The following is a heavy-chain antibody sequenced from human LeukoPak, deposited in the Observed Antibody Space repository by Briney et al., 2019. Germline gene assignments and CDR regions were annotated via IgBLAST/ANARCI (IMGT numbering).Heavy chain of an antibody. Sequence: ASVTVSCKASGYTFTSYGISWVRQAPGQGLEWMGWISAYNGNTNYAQKFQGRVTMTRNTSISTAYMELSSLRSEDTAVYYCARSDHTIWGSSAFDIWGQGTMVTVSS. D-gene: IGHD3-16*01. CDR3: ARSDHTIWGSSAFDI. V-gene: IGHV1-18*01. J-gene: IGHJ3*02. CDR1: GYTFTSYG. CDR2: ISAYNGNT.